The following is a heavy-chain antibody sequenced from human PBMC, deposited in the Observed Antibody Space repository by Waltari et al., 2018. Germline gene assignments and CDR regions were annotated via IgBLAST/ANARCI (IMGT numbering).Heavy chain of an antibody. CDR1: GDSISSDSYY. D-gene: IGHD4-4*01. J-gene: IGHJ5*02. Sequence: QLQLQESGPGLVKPSETLSLTCTVSGDSISSDSYYWGWLRQPLGKGLAWIVTVHFTGTTYYNPSLESRVTISVDTSNNQFSLKLTSVTAADTAIYYCARLDYSALRRGCDPWGQGTLVTVSS. CDR2: VHFTGTT. CDR3: ARLDYSALRRGCDP. V-gene: IGHV4-39*01.